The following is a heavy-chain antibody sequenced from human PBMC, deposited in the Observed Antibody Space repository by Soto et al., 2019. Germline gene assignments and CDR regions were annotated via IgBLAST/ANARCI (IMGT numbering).Heavy chain of an antibody. CDR3: ARGVGATTKDY. V-gene: IGHV3-30-3*01. D-gene: IGHD1-26*01. Sequence: QVQLVESGGGVVQPGRSLRLSCAASGFTFRSYAMHWVRQAPGKGLEWVAVISYDGSNKYYADSVKGRFTISRDNSKNTLYLQMNSLRAEDTAVYYCARGVGATTKDYWGQGTLVTVSS. CDR1: GFTFRSYA. J-gene: IGHJ4*02. CDR2: ISYDGSNK.